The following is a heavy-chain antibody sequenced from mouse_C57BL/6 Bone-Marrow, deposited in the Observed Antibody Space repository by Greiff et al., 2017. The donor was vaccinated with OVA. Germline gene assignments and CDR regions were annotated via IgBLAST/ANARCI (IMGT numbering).Heavy chain of an antibody. J-gene: IGHJ4*01. V-gene: IGHV1-5*01. CDR2: IYPGNSDT. D-gene: IGHD5-1*01. CDR1: GYTFTSYW. Sequence: VQLQQSGTVLARPGASVKMSCKTSGYTFTSYWMHWVKQRPGQGLEWIGAIYPGNSDTSYNQKFKGKAKLTAVTSASTAYMELSSLTNEDSAVFYCTSQKYPYYAMDYWGQGTSVTVSS. CDR3: TSQKYPYYAMDY.